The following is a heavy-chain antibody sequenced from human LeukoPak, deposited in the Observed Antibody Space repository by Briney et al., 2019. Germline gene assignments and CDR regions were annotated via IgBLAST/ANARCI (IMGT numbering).Heavy chain of an antibody. CDR2: IRSKANSYAT. J-gene: IGHJ4*02. CDR3: TRLPDDY. CDR1: GFTFSSYS. Sequence: LGGSLRLSCAASGFTFSSYSMNWVRQAPGKGLEWVGRIRSKANSYATAYAASVTGRFTISRDDSKNTAYLQMNSLKTEDTAVYYCTRLPDDYWGQGTLVTVSS. V-gene: IGHV3-73*01.